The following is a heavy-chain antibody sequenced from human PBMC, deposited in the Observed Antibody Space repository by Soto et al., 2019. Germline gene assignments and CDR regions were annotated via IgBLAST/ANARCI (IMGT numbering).Heavy chain of an antibody. CDR2: IYYSGST. D-gene: IGHD5-12*01. V-gene: IGHV4-59*08. Sequence: SETLSLTCTVSGGSISSYYWSWIRQPPGKGLEWIGYIYYSGSTNYNPSLKSRVTISVDTSKNQFSLKLSSVTAADTAVYYCARQVAPTRDYFDYSGQGTLVTVSS. CDR1: GGSISSYY. J-gene: IGHJ4*02. CDR3: ARQVAPTRDYFDY.